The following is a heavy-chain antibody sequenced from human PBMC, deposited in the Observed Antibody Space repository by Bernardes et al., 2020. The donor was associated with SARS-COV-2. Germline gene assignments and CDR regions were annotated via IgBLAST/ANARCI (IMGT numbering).Heavy chain of an antibody. V-gene: IGHV3-23*01. CDR1: GFTFSSYA. CDR3: VKGVDFWSGKYYFDY. D-gene: IGHD3-3*01. Sequence: GGSLRLSCAASGFTFSSYAMTWVRQAPGTGLEWVSTISGSGGTTYYADSVKGRFTISRDNSKNTLYLQMNSLRAEDTAVYYCVKGVDFWSGKYYFDYWGQGTLVTVSS. CDR2: ISGSGGTT. J-gene: IGHJ4*02.